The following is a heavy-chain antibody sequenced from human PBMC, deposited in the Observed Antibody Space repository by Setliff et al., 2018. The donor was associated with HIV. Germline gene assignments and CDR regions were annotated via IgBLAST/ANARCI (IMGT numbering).Heavy chain of an antibody. CDR1: GYSFTSYP. Sequence: ASVKVSCKASGYSFTSYPIHWVRQAPGQRLEWMGWISGGNGNTKYSRKFQDRVTITRDTSASTAYMELSSLRSEDTAVYYCARGVYSGYEPWGQGTLVTVSS. CDR3: ARGVYSGYEP. D-gene: IGHD5-12*01. J-gene: IGHJ5*02. CDR2: ISGGNGNT. V-gene: IGHV1-3*01.